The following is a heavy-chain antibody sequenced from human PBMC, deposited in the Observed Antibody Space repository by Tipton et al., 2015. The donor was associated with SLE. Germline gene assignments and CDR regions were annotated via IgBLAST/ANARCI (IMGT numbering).Heavy chain of an antibody. D-gene: IGHD2-2*01. J-gene: IGHJ3*02. CDR1: GFTFSSYA. CDR3: ASSEYEGAFDI. V-gene: IGHV3-48*03. CDR2: ISSSGSTI. Sequence: SLRLSCAASGFTFSSYAMSWVRQAPGKGLEWVSYISSSGSTIYYADSVKGRFTISRDNAKNSLYLQMNSLRAEDTAVYYCASSEYEGAFDIWGQGTTVTVSS.